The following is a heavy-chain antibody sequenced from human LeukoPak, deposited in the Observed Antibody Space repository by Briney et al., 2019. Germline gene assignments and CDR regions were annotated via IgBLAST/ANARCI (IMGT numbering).Heavy chain of an antibody. J-gene: IGHJ6*03. Sequence: SETLSLTCAVYGGSFSGYYWSWIRQPPGKWLEWIGEINHSGSTNYNPSLKSRVTISVDTSKNQFSLKLSSVTAADTAVYYCARVQLLWFGENYYYYYMDVWGKGTTVTVSS. D-gene: IGHD3-10*01. CDR1: GGSFSGYY. CDR2: INHSGST. V-gene: IGHV4-34*01. CDR3: ARVQLLWFGENYYYYYMDV.